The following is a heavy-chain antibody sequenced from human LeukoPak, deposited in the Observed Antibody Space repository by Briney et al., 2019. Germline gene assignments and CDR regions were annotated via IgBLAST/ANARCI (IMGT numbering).Heavy chain of an antibody. D-gene: IGHD6-19*01. Sequence: PGGSLRLSCAASGFTFSSYWMHWVRQVPGKGLVWVSRINSDGTDTTYADSVKGRFTISRDNAKNTLYMQMNSLRAEDTDVYYCAVTGSSGFFDYWGQGTLVTVSS. V-gene: IGHV3-74*01. CDR3: AVTGSSGFFDY. J-gene: IGHJ4*02. CDR2: INSDGTDT. CDR1: GFTFSSYW.